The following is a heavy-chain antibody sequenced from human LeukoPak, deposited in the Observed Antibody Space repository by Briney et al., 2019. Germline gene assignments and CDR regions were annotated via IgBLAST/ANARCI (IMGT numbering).Heavy chain of an antibody. Sequence: ASVKVSCKASGYTFSSYAVNWVRQAPGQGLEWMGWINPNSGGTNYAQKFQGRVTMTRDTSISTAYMELSRLRSDDTAVYYCARDLAYYDILYAWFDPWGQGTLVTVSS. CDR1: GYTFSSYA. J-gene: IGHJ5*02. CDR2: INPNSGGT. V-gene: IGHV1-2*02. CDR3: ARDLAYYDILYAWFDP. D-gene: IGHD3-9*01.